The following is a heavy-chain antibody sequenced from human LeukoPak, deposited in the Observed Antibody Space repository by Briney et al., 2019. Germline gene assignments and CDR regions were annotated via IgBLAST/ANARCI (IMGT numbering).Heavy chain of an antibody. CDR3: ARTPSMVRGVITPYYYYYMDV. CDR1: GYSISSGYY. CDR2: IYHSGST. D-gene: IGHD3-10*01. J-gene: IGHJ6*03. Sequence: SETLSLTCTVSGYSISSGYYWGWIRQPPGKGLEWIGSIYHSGSTYYNPSLKSRVTISVDTSKNQFSLKLSSVTAADTAVYYCARTPSMVRGVITPYYYYYMDVWGKGTTVTVSS. V-gene: IGHV4-38-2*02.